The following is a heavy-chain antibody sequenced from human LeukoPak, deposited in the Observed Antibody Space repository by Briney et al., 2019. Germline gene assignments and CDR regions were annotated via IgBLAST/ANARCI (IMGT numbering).Heavy chain of an antibody. CDR1: GYTFTDYY. J-gene: IGHJ4*02. Sequence: ASVKVSCKASGYTFTDYYMHWVRQAPGQGLQWMGWINPNSGGTNYAQKFQGRVTITADESTSTAYTELSSLRSEDTAVYYCARDRGFEYSSSSDHVWGQGTLVTVSS. D-gene: IGHD6-6*01. V-gene: IGHV1-2*02. CDR2: INPNSGGT. CDR3: ARDRGFEYSSSSDHV.